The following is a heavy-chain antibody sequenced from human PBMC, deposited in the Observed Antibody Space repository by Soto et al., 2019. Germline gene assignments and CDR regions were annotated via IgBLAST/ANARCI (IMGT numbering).Heavy chain of an antibody. CDR3: ARDRYSGSYPFDY. CDR1: GFTFSSYE. V-gene: IGHV3-48*03. J-gene: IGHJ4*02. D-gene: IGHD1-26*01. CDR2: ISGSGSTI. Sequence: GGSLRLSCAASGFTFSSYEMNWVRQAPGKGLEWVSYISGSGSTIYYADSVKGRFTISRDNAKNSLYLQMNSLRAEDTAVYYCARDRYSGSYPFDYWGQGXLVTVYS.